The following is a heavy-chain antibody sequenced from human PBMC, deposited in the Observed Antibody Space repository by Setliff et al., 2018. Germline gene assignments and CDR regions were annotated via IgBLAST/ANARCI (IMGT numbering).Heavy chain of an antibody. V-gene: IGHV4-59*08. Sequence: SETLSLTCTVSGGSISTYYWSWIRQPPGKGLEYIGYVYYSGTANYNPSLKSRVTISLDTSKNQFSLSLSSVTAADTAVYYCARMSGFQYMDVWGKGTTVTVSS. CDR2: VYYSGTA. J-gene: IGHJ6*03. CDR3: ARMSGFQYMDV. CDR1: GGSISTYY. D-gene: IGHD3-3*01.